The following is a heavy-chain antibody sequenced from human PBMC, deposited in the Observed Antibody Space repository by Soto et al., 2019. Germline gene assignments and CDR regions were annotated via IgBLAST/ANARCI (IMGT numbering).Heavy chain of an antibody. CDR2: ISYSGST. Sequence: SETLSLTCTVSGGSISSYYWSWIRQPPGKGLEWIGYISYSGSTNYNPSLKSRVTISVDTSKNQFSLKLSSVTAADTAVYYCARWWSGSRQGFDPWGQGTLVTVSS. CDR1: GGSISSYY. CDR3: ARWWSGSRQGFDP. V-gene: IGHV4-59*08. J-gene: IGHJ5*02. D-gene: IGHD3-3*01.